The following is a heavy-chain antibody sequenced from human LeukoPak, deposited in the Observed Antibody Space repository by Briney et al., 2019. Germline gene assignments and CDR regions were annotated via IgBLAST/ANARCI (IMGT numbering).Heavy chain of an antibody. J-gene: IGHJ6*03. CDR3: ARGLHYYYYMDV. Sequence: SETLSRTCAVYGGSFSGYYWSWIRQPPGKGLDWIGEISRTGNTNYNPSLSSRVTISVDTSKNHLSLKLSSVPAADTAVYFCARGLHYYYYMDVWGTGTTVTGSS. V-gene: IGHV4-34*01. CDR2: ISRTGNT. CDR1: GGSFSGYY.